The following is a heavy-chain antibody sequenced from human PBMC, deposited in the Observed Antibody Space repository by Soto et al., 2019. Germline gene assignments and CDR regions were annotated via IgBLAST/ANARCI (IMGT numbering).Heavy chain of an antibody. J-gene: IGHJ5*02. V-gene: IGHV4-39*01. CDR1: GGSISSSSYY. CDR3: ARHGYSSSWDNWFDP. Sequence: QLQLQESGPGLVKPSETLSLTCTVSGGSISSSSYYWGWIRQPPGKGLEWIGSIYYSGSTYYNPSLKSRVTIPVDTSKNQFSLKLSSVTAADTAVYYCARHGYSSSWDNWFDPWGQGTLVTVSS. CDR2: IYYSGST. D-gene: IGHD6-6*01.